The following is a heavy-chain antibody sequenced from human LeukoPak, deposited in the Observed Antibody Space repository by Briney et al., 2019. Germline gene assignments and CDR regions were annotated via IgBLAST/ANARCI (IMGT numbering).Heavy chain of an antibody. CDR1: GDSVRSNDYY. D-gene: IGHD6-19*01. CDR3: ASSTGWYDRGFDY. V-gene: IGHV4-30-4*01. CDR2: TQNSGNT. Sequence: SQTLSLTCTVSGDSVRSNDYYWNWIRQPPGKGLEWIGYTQNSGNTYYNPSLKSRVIISRDKSKNQFSLKLSSVTAADTAVYYCASSTGWYDRGFDYWGQGTLVTVSS. J-gene: IGHJ4*02.